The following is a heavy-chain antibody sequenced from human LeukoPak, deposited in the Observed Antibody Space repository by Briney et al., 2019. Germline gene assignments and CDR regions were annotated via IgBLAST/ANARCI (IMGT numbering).Heavy chain of an antibody. Sequence: EASVKVSCKASGYTFTSYYMHWVRQAPGQGLEWMGGIIPIFGTANYAQKFQGRVTITADESTSTAYMELSSLRSEDTAVYYCARVTDYYDSSGYFDYWGQGTLVTISS. D-gene: IGHD3-22*01. V-gene: IGHV1-69*13. J-gene: IGHJ4*02. CDR3: ARVTDYYDSSGYFDY. CDR1: GYTFTSYY. CDR2: IIPIFGTA.